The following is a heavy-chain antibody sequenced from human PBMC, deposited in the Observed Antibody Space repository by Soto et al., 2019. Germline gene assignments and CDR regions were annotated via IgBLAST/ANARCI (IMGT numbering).Heavy chain of an antibody. D-gene: IGHD1-26*01. CDR3: AGGEQYSGGIFDY. V-gene: IGHV6-1*01. CDR1: GDSVSSNSAG. CDR2: TYYRSKWNY. J-gene: IGHJ4*01. Sequence: QVQLQQSGPGLVKPSQTLSLTCAITGDSVSSNSAGWSWVRQSPSRGLEWLGRTYYRSKWNYEYAVSVRGLITINRDTSKNHYSLQLNSVTPEDTAVYFCAGGEQYSGGIFDYWGQGTLVTVSS.